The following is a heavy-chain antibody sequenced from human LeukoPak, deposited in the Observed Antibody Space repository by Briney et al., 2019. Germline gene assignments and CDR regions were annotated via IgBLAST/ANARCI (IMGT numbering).Heavy chain of an antibody. CDR3: AKFQGWFDP. CDR2: ISWNSGSI. J-gene: IGHJ5*02. CDR1: GFTFDDYA. V-gene: IGHV3-9*01. Sequence: PGGSLRLSCAASGFTFDDYAMHWVRQAPGKGLEWVSGISWNSGSIGYADSVKGRFTISRDNAKNSLYLQMNGLRAEDTALYYCAKFQGWFDPWGQGTLVTVSS.